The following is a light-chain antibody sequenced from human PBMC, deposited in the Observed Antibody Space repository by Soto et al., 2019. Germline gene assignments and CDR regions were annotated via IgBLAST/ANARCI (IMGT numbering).Light chain of an antibody. J-gene: IGLJ1*01. CDR2: DVS. CDR1: SSDVGGYNY. V-gene: IGLV2-14*01. CDR3: SSYTRSSTYV. Sequence: QSALTQPASVSGSPGQSITISCTGTSSDVGGYNYVSWYRQHPGRAHKLMIYDVSNRHSGVSNRLSGSKSGNTASLTISGLQAEDESDYYCSSYTRSSTYVFGTGTKVTVL.